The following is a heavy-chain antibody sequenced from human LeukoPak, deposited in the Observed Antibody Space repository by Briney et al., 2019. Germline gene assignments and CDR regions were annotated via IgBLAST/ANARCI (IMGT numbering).Heavy chain of an antibody. CDR2: INPNSGGT. CDR1: GYTFTGYY. J-gene: IGHJ4*02. V-gene: IGHV1-2*02. Sequence: ASVKVSCKASGYTFTGYYLHWVRQAPGQGLEWMGWINPNSGGTNYAQKFQGRVTMTRDTSISTAYMELSRLRSDDTAVYYCARGEGGYDPHLGWGQGILVTVSS. CDR3: ARGEGGYDPHLG. D-gene: IGHD5-12*01.